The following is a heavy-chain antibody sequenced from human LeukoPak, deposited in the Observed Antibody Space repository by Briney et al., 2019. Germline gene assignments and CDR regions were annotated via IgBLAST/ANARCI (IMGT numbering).Heavy chain of an antibody. D-gene: IGHD1-26*01. CDR3: ARQGGATSSYWYFDL. CDR2: IYHSGSN. Sequence: SGTLSLTCAVSGGSISNNNWWSWVRQPPGKGLEWIGEIYHSGSNNYNPSLKSRVTVSVDTSKNQFSLKLSSVTAADAAVYYCARQGGATSSYWYFDLWGRGTLVTVSS. V-gene: IGHV4-4*02. CDR1: GGSISNNNW. J-gene: IGHJ2*01.